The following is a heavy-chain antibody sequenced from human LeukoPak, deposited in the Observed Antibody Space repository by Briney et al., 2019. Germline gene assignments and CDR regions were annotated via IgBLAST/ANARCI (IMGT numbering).Heavy chain of an antibody. CDR2: IWYDGSSK. J-gene: IGHJ4*02. CDR1: GFTFKSYG. CDR3: AKGRPGDGGNSAFDY. Sequence: GRSLRLSCAASGFTFKSYGMHWVRQAPGKGLEWVAVIWYDGSSKYYGDSVKGRFTISRDNPTNTLYLQMNSLTAEDTAVYYCAKGRPGDGGNSAFDYWGQGTLVTVSS. D-gene: IGHD4-23*01. V-gene: IGHV3-33*06.